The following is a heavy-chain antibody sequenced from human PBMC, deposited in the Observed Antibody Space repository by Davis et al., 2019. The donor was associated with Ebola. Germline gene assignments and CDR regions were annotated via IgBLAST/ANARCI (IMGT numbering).Heavy chain of an antibody. CDR1: GGSISSGGYY. CDR2: IYYSGST. V-gene: IGHV4-31*03. D-gene: IGHD2-2*01. CDR3: ARLVVPAVPNGWFDP. Sequence: PSETLSLTCTVSGGSISSGGYYWSWIRQHPGKGLEWIGYIYYSGSTYYNPSLKSRVTISVDTSKNQFSLKLSSVTAADTAVYYCARLVVPAVPNGWFDPWGQGTLVTVSS. J-gene: IGHJ5*02.